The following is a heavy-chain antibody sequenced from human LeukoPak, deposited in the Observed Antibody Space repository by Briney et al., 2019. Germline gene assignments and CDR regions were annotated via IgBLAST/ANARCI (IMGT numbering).Heavy chain of an antibody. CDR2: ISSSSSYI. CDR1: GFTFSNYS. V-gene: IGHV3-21*01. D-gene: IGHD2-15*01. CDR3: AKDAGYCSGGSCYLALHYFDN. J-gene: IGHJ4*02. Sequence: PGGSLRPSCAASGFTFSNYSMNWVRQAPGKGLEWVSSISSSSSYIYYADSMKGRFTISRDNAKNSLYLQMNSLRAEDTAVYYCAKDAGYCSGGSCYLALHYFDNWGQGTLVTVSS.